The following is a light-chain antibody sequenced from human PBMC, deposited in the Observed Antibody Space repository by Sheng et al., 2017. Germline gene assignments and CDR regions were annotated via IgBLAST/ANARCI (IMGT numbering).Light chain of an antibody. Sequence: DIVMTQSPDSLAVSLGERATINCKSSQSVLYNSNNKNYLAWYQQKPGQPPKLLIYWASTRESGVLTDSVAAGLGQISLSPSSSLQAEVCGSLYCQQXYSTPLTFGGGTKVKX. V-gene: IGKV4-1*01. J-gene: IGKJ4*01. CDR1: QSVLYNSNNKNY. CDR2: WAS. CDR3: QQXYSTPLT.